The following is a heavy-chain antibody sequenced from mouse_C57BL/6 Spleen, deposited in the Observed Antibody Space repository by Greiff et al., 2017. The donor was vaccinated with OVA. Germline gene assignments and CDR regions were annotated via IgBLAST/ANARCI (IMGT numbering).Heavy chain of an antibody. V-gene: IGHV1-82*01. CDR3: ARRGDGYYPFAY. CDR2: IYPGDGDT. J-gene: IGHJ3*01. Sequence: VKLMESGPELVKPGASVKISCKASGYAFSSSWMNWVKQRPGKGLEWIGRIYPGDGDTNYNGKFKGKATLTADKSSSTAYMQLSSLTSEDSAVYFCARRGDGYYPFAYWGQGTLVTVSA. CDR1: GYAFSSSW. D-gene: IGHD2-3*01.